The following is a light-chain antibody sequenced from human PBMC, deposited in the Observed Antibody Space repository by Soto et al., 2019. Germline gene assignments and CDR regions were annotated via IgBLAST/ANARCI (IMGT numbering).Light chain of an antibody. Sequence: EVVLTQSPATLSVSPGQRATLSCRASQSVRNKLAWYQQKPGQAPRLLIYDASTRATGIPARFSDSGSGTEFTLTISSLQSEDFVFYFCQQYNNWPPVYTFGQGTKLEIK. J-gene: IGKJ2*01. CDR1: QSVRNK. CDR3: QQYNNWPPVYT. CDR2: DAS. V-gene: IGKV3D-15*01.